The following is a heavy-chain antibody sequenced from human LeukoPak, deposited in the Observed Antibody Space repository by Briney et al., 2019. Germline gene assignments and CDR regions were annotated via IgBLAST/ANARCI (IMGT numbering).Heavy chain of an antibody. J-gene: IGHJ4*02. CDR1: GFTFSNAC. Sequence: PGGSLILSCAASGFTFSNACMIWVRQAPGKGLEWVGRIKSKTDGGTTDYAATVKGRFTISRDDSKNTLYLQMNSLKTEATAVYYCTTDSGYSGYEFFEYWGQGTLVTVSS. V-gene: IGHV3-15*01. CDR3: TTDSGYSGYEFFEY. CDR2: IKSKTDGGTT. D-gene: IGHD5-12*01.